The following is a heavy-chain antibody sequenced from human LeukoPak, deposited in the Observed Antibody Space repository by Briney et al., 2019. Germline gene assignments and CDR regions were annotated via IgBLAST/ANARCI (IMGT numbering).Heavy chain of an antibody. Sequence: ASVTVSCKASGYTFPSYFMHWVRQAPGQGLEWMGIINPTGGSTTYAQKFQGRVTMTRDTSTSTVYMELSSLRSEDTAVYYCARDESYGYFSYWGQGTLVTVSS. J-gene: IGHJ4*02. CDR3: ARDESYGYFSY. CDR2: INPTGGST. D-gene: IGHD5-18*01. CDR1: GYTFPSYF. V-gene: IGHV1-46*01.